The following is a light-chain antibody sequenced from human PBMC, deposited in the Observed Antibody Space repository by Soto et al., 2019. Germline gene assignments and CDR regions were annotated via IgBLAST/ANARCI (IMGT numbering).Light chain of an antibody. Sequence: QPVLTQPPSVSGAPGQRVTISCTGSSSNIGAGFDVHWFQQLPGTAPKLLIYGNNNRPSGVPDRFSGSKSDTSASLAITGLQAEDEADYYCQSYDSSLSGYYVFGTGTKVTVL. CDR1: SSNIGAGFD. CDR2: GNN. J-gene: IGLJ1*01. CDR3: QSYDSSLSGYYV. V-gene: IGLV1-40*01.